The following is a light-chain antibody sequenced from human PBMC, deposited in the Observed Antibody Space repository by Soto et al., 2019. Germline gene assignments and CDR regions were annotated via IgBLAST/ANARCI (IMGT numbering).Light chain of an antibody. CDR1: QSVISTY. J-gene: IGKJ1*01. Sequence: EIVLTQSPGTLSLSPGERATLSCRASQSVISTYLAWYQQKPGQAPRLLIYGASSRATGIPDRFSGSGSGTDFIHTSSRLEPEDVAVYYCQQYRDSLGTFGQVTKVEIK. V-gene: IGKV3-20*01. CDR3: QQYRDSLGT. CDR2: GAS.